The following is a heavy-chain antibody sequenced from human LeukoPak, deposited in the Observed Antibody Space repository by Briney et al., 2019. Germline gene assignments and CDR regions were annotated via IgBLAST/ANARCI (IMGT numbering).Heavy chain of an antibody. Sequence: PSETLSLTCAVYGGSFSGYYWSWIRQPPGKGLEWIGEINHSGSTNYNPSLKSRVTISVDTSKNQFSLKLSSVTAADTAVYYCARVGTFGGVIDYWGQGTLVTVSS. V-gene: IGHV4-34*01. CDR1: GGSFSGYY. CDR3: ARVGTFGGVIDY. D-gene: IGHD3-16*02. CDR2: INHSGST. J-gene: IGHJ4*02.